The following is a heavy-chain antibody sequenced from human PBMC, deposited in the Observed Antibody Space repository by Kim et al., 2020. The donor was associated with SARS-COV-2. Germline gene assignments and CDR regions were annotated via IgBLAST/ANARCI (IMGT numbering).Heavy chain of an antibody. CDR2: ISAYNGNT. D-gene: IGHD2-21*02. CDR1: GYTFTSYG. J-gene: IGHJ4*02. V-gene: IGHV1-18*01. Sequence: ASVKVSCKASGYTFTSYGISWVRQAPGQGLEWMGWISAYNGNTNYAQKLQGRVTMTTDTSTSTAYMELRSLRSDDTAVYYCARDHYCGGDCHLGDYWGQGTLVTVSS. CDR3: ARDHYCGGDCHLGDY.